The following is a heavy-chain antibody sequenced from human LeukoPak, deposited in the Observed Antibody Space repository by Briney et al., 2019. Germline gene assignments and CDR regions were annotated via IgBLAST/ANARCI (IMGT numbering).Heavy chain of an antibody. CDR1: GFTFSNYE. CDR3: AKDPTNWFDP. V-gene: IGHV3-23*01. J-gene: IGHJ5*02. Sequence: GGSLRLSCAASGFTFSNYEMNWVRQAPGKGLEWVSAISGSGGSTYYADSVKGRFTISRDNSKNTLYLQMNSLRAEDTAVYYCAKDPTNWFDPWGQGTLVTVSS. CDR2: ISGSGGST.